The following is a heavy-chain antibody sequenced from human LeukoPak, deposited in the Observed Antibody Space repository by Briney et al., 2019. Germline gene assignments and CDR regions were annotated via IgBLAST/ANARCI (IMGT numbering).Heavy chain of an antibody. D-gene: IGHD5-12*01. CDR1: GFTFTTYY. CDR3: ARLARYSGYDPYFDY. J-gene: IGHJ4*02. V-gene: IGHV3-7*01. Sequence: PGGALRLSCAASGFTFTTYYMGWVRQAPGKGLEWVANISQDGREKNYVDSVKGRFTISRANAKNSLFLQMNSLRAEEKAVYYCARLARYSGYDPYFDYWGQGTLVTVSS. CDR2: ISQDGREK.